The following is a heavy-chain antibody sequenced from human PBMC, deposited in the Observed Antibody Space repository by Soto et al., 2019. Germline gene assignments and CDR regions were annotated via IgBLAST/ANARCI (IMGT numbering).Heavy chain of an antibody. Sequence: LRLSCAASGFTFRSFTMDWVRQAPGKGLEWVSTISSNSAYIYYTDALRGRFTISRDNAKNSLHLQMNSLRAEDTAVYYCTRDASRDSSARGWFDPWGPGTLVTVSS. V-gene: IGHV3-21*01. J-gene: IGHJ5*02. CDR2: ISSNSAYI. CDR1: GFTFRSFT. D-gene: IGHD6-13*01. CDR3: TRDASRDSSARGWFDP.